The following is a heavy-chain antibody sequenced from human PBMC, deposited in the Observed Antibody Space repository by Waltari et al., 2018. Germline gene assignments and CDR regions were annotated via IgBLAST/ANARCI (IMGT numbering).Heavy chain of an antibody. CDR1: GFTFSRSR. Sequence: VQLVESGGGLVKTVGSLRLYCAASGFTFSRSRMHWVRQAPGKGRGWVSRINSDGSSTSYADSVKGRFTISRDNAKNTLYLQMNSLRAEDTAVYYCASARYSGNYYNDYWGQGTLVTVSP. CDR3: ASARYSGNYYNDY. CDR2: INSDGSST. D-gene: IGHD1-26*01. V-gene: IGHV3-74*01. J-gene: IGHJ4*02.